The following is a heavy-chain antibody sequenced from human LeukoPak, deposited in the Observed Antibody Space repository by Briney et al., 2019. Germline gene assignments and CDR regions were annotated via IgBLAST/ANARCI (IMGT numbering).Heavy chain of an antibody. D-gene: IGHD2-21*02. V-gene: IGHV3-21*01. CDR3: ARAPLTASPIDY. CDR2: ISSSSSYI. Sequence: GGSLRLSCAASGFTFSSYSMNWVRQAPGKGLEWVSSISSSSSYIYYADSVKGRFTISRGNAKNSLYLQMNSLRAEDTAVYYCARAPLTASPIDYWGQGTLVTVSS. J-gene: IGHJ4*02. CDR1: GFTFSSYS.